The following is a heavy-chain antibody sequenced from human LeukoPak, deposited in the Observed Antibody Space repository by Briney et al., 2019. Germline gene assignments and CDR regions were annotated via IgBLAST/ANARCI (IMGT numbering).Heavy chain of an antibody. CDR2: IYYSGST. CDR3: ARVFSGYELFDY. V-gene: IGHV4-59*01. Sequence: PSETLSLTCTVSGGSISSYYWSWIRQPPGKGLEWIGYIYYSGSTNYNPSLKSRVTISVDTSKNQFSLKLSSVTAADTAVYYCARVFSGYELFDYWGQGTLVTVSS. D-gene: IGHD5-12*01. CDR1: GGSISSYY. J-gene: IGHJ4*02.